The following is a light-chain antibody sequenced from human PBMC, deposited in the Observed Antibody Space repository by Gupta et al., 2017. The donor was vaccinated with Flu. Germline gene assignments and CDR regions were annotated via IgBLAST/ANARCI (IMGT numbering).Light chain of an antibody. CDR1: ESLVYSYGDSY. J-gene: IGKJ1*01. CDR2: KAS. V-gene: IGKV2-30*01. Sequence: DAVMTKSPLSLPVTLGKAASISCRSSESLVYSYGDSYVSWFHQRPGQSPRRLIYKASNRDSGVPDRISGSGSGTDFTLTISSLEAEDFGVYYCKHRSSWPWTFGQGTQVEI. CDR3: KHRSSWPWT.